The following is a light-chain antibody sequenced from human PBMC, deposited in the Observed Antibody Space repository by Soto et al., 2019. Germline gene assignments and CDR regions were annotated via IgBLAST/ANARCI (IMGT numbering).Light chain of an antibody. Sequence: QPVLTQPPSVSGAPGQRVTISCTGSSSNIGAGYDVHWYQRLPGTAPKLLIYGNTNRPSGVPDRFSGSKSDTSASLAITGLQAEDEAYYYCQSYDSSLITYVFGTGTKLTVL. V-gene: IGLV1-40*01. J-gene: IGLJ1*01. CDR1: SSNIGAGYD. CDR2: GNT. CDR3: QSYDSSLITYV.